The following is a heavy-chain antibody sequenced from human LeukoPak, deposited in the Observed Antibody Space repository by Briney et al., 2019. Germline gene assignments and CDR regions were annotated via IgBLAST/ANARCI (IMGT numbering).Heavy chain of an antibody. J-gene: IGHJ4*02. CDR2: ISNTGDST. V-gene: IGHV3-23*01. CDR1: GGSINSSSYY. D-gene: IGHD5-12*01. Sequence: ETLSLTCTVSGGSINSSSYYWGWIRQPPGKGLEWVSAISNTGDSTYHADSVKGRFTISRDNSKNTLFLQMNSLRAEDTAVYYCAKDNDPRAYSAYDSYDYWGQGTLVTVSS. CDR3: AKDNDPRAYSAYDSYDY.